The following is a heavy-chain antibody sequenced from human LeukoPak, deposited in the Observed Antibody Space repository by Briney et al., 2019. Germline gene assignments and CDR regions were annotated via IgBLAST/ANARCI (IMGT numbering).Heavy chain of an antibody. CDR3: ARYNVGPIAVAPYYYYVMDV. J-gene: IGHJ6*02. CDR1: GFTFSSYG. V-gene: IGHV3-33*01. D-gene: IGHD6-19*01. CDR2: IWYDGRNK. Sequence: GGSLRLSCAASGFTFSSYGMHWVRQAPGKGLEWVAVIWYDGRNKYYADSVKGRFTISRDNSKNTLYLQMNSLSAEDTAVYYCARYNVGPIAVAPYYYYVMDVWGQGTTVTVSS.